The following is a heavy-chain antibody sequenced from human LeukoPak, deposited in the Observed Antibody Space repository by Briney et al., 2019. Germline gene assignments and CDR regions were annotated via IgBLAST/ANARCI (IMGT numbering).Heavy chain of an antibody. J-gene: IGHJ4*02. V-gene: IGHV1-2*06. Sequence: ASVKVSCKASGYTFTGYYMHWVRQAPGQGLGWMGRINPNSGGTNYAQKFQGRVTMTRDTSISTAYMELSRLRSDDTAVYYCARGNSHGDCPGYWGQGTLVTVSS. CDR3: ARGNSHGDCPGY. CDR1: GYTFTGYY. CDR2: INPNSGGT. D-gene: IGHD2-21*02.